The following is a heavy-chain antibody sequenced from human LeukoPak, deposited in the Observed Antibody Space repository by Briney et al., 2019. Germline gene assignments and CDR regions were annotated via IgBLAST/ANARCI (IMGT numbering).Heavy chain of an antibody. Sequence: SETLSLTCTVSGGSISSYCWSWIRQPPGKGLEWIGYIYYSGSTNYNPSLKSRVTISVDTSKNQFSLKLSSVTAADTAVYYCARLPDYGDYSYYFDYWGQGTLVTVSS. CDR1: GGSISSYC. CDR2: IYYSGST. D-gene: IGHD4-17*01. CDR3: ARLPDYGDYSYYFDY. V-gene: IGHV4-59*08. J-gene: IGHJ4*02.